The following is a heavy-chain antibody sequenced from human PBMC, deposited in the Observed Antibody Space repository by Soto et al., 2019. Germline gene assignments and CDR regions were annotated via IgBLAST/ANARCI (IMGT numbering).Heavy chain of an antibody. CDR3: AKVSSSWYAGFFDL. CDR1: GFRFSSYV. J-gene: IGHJ4*02. CDR2: ISGHAGSI. Sequence: PGGSLRLSCAASGFRFSSYVMSWVRQAPGKGLEWVSAISGHAGSIYYADSVKGRLTISRDNSKNTLYLQIHTLRAEDTAVYYCAKVSSSWYAGFFDLWGQGTLVTVSS. D-gene: IGHD6-13*01. V-gene: IGHV3-23*01.